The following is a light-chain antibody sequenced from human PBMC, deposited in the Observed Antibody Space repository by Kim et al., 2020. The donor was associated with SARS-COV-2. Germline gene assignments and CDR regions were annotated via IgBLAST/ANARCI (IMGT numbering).Light chain of an antibody. CDR2: GAS. V-gene: IGKV3-20*01. CDR1: QSVSSSY. J-gene: IGKJ2*01. Sequence: EIVLTQSPGTLSLSPGERATLSCRASQSVSSSYLAWYQQKPGQAPRLLIYGASSRATGIPDRFSGSGSGTDFTLTISRLEPEDFAVYYCQQYGSSPPYIFGQETKLEIK. CDR3: QQYGSSPPYI.